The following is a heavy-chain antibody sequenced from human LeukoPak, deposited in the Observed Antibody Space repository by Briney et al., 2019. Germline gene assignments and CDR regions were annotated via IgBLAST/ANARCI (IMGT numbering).Heavy chain of an antibody. V-gene: IGHV3-33*06. CDR1: GFTFSSYG. Sequence: PGGSLRLSCAASGFTFSSYGMHWVRQAPGKGLEWVAVIWYDGSNKYYADSVKGRFTISRDNSKNTLYLQMNSLRAEDTAVYYCAKALSCSSTSCCYYYYYMDVWGKGTTVTVSS. D-gene: IGHD2-2*01. CDR3: AKALSCSSTSCCYYYYYMDV. CDR2: IWYDGSNK. J-gene: IGHJ6*03.